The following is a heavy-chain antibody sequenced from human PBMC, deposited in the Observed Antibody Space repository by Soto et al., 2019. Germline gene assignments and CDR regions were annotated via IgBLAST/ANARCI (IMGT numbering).Heavy chain of an antibody. J-gene: IGHJ3*02. CDR2: IYWDDDK. CDR3: AHISIKVGAFDI. Sequence: QITLKESGPTLVKPTQTLTLTCTFSGFSLSTSGVGVGWIRQPPGKALEWLALIYWDDDKRYSPSLKSRLTITKDTSKNQVVLTMINMDPVDTATYYCAHISIKVGAFDIWGQGTMVTVSS. CDR1: GFSLSTSGVG. V-gene: IGHV2-5*02. D-gene: IGHD3-3*02.